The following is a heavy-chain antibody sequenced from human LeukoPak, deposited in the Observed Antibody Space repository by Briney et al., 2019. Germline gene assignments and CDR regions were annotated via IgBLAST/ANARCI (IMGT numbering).Heavy chain of an antibody. V-gene: IGHV1-8*01. CDR3: AKMTVSGRDNWFDP. Sequence: PGASVKVSCKASGYTFTSNDINWVRQATGQGLEWVGWLNPHSGNTGYAQKFQGRVTITRDTSINTAYMELTSLTSEDTAVYYCAKMTVSGRDNWFDPWGQGTLVTVSS. D-gene: IGHD6-19*01. CDR2: LNPHSGNT. CDR1: GYTFTSND. J-gene: IGHJ5*02.